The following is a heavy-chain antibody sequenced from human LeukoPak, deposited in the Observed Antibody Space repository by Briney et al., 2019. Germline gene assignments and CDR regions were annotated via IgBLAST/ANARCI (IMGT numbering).Heavy chain of an antibody. Sequence: GGSLRLSCVVSGFTFDSYSMSWVRQAPGKGLEWISYISNSGSPIYYADSVKSRFTISRDKDRSSLYLQMNSLAADDTAVYYCARGLALRLTVTPTAFDYWGQGTLVTVSS. CDR3: ARGLALRLTVTPTAFDY. V-gene: IGHV3-48*01. CDR2: ISNSGSPI. CDR1: GFTFDSYS. D-gene: IGHD4-11*01. J-gene: IGHJ4*02.